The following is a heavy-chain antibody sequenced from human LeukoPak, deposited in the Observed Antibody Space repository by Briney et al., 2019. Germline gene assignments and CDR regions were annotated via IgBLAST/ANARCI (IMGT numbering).Heavy chain of an antibody. Sequence: PSETLSLTCTVSGSSISSYYWSWIRQPPGKGLEWIGYIYYSGSTNYNPSLKSRVTISVDTSKNQFSLKLSSVTAADTAVYYCARSDLVSGSYYVVDYWGQGTLVTVSS. CDR2: IYYSGST. CDR1: GSSISSYY. V-gene: IGHV4-59*08. D-gene: IGHD1-26*01. J-gene: IGHJ4*02. CDR3: ARSDLVSGSYYVVDY.